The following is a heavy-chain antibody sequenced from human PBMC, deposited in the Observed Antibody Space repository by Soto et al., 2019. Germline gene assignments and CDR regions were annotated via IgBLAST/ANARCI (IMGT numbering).Heavy chain of an antibody. CDR2: ISSSSSTI. CDR1: GFTFSSCS. D-gene: IGHD3-22*01. Sequence: EVQLVESGGGLVQPGGSLRLSCAASGFTFSSCSMKWVRQAPGKGLEWVSYISSSSSTIYYADSVKGRFTISRDNAKNSLYLQMNSLRAEDTAVYYCAPHSGYYDYWGQGTLVTVSS. V-gene: IGHV3-48*01. CDR3: APHSGYYDY. J-gene: IGHJ4*02.